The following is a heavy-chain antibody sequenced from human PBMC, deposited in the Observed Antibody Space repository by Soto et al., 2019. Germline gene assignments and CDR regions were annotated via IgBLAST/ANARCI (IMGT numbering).Heavy chain of an antibody. CDR1: GGSISSSNW. Sequence: QVQLQESGPGLVKPSGTLSLTCVVSGGSISSSNWWSWVRQPPGKGLEWIGEIYHSGSTNYNPSLNSRVTISVDKSKNQFSLKLSSVTAADTAVYYCARVSGSYYYGMDVWGQGTTVTVSS. CDR2: IYHSGST. CDR3: ARVSGSYYYGMDV. J-gene: IGHJ6*02. D-gene: IGHD1-26*01. V-gene: IGHV4-4*02.